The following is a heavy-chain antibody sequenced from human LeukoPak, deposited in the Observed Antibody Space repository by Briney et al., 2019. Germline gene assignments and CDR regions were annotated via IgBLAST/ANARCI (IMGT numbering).Heavy chain of an antibody. CDR3: AKRESGYYNS. CDR2: ITAGGGTT. J-gene: IGHJ5*02. V-gene: IGHV3-23*01. Sequence: GGSLRLSCAASGFMFSHYAMSWVRQPPGKGLEWVSGITAGGGTTDYPDSVKGRFTISRGNSRNMVYLQMNSLRGEDTAVYYCAKRESGYYNSWGQGTLVIVSS. CDR1: GFMFSHYA. D-gene: IGHD5-12*01.